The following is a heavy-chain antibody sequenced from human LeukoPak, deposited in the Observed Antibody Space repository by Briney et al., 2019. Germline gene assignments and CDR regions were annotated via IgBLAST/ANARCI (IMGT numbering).Heavy chain of an antibody. CDR3: ARGPPGYRVGDY. Sequence: GGSLRLSXXXXXFTFNXYWVHWVRQAPGKGLVWVSDINTDGTTIHYADSVRGRFTISRDNAKSTVFLQMNSLRVEDTAFYYCARGPPGYRVGDYWGPGTLVTVSS. J-gene: IGHJ4*02. V-gene: IGHV3-74*01. D-gene: IGHD2-2*03. CDR2: INTDGTTI. CDR1: XFTFNXYW.